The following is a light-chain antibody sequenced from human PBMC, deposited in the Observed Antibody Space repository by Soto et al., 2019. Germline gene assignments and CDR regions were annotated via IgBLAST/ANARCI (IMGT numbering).Light chain of an antibody. J-gene: IGKJ2*02. CDR3: QQADTLPRT. V-gene: IGKV1-12*01. CDR2: AAT. CDR1: QAVSTY. Sequence: DIQMTQSPSSVSASVGDSVTISCRASQAVSTYLAWYQQKPGKPPSLLIYAATTLQSGVPSSFSGSVSGTDFTLTITSLQPEDFATYYCQQADTLPRTFGQGTTLENK.